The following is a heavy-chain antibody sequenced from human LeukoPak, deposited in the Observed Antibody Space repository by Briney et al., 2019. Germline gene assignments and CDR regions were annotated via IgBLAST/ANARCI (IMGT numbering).Heavy chain of an antibody. V-gene: IGHV3-21*01. Sequence: GGSLRLSCAASGFTFSSYSMNWVRQAPGKGLEWVSSISSSSSYIYYADSVKGRFTISRDNAKNSLYLQMNSLRAEDTAVYYGAREGVVPAASNDYWGQGTLVTVSS. CDR1: GFTFSSYS. J-gene: IGHJ4*02. D-gene: IGHD2-2*01. CDR2: ISSSSSYI. CDR3: AREGVVPAASNDY.